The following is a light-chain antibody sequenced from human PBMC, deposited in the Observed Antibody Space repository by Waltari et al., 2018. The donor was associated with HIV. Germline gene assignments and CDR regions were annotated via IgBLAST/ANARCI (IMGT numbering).Light chain of an antibody. CDR3: ATWDDSLSGVL. CDR1: SSNIGSNY. CDR2: RND. J-gene: IGLJ2*01. Sequence: SVLTQPPSASGTPGQRVTISCSGSSSNIGSNYVFWYQQVPGTAPKVLLYRNDQRPSGVPDRFSGSTSGTSASLAISGLRPEDEADYYCATWDDSLSGVLFGGGTKLTVL. V-gene: IGLV1-47*01.